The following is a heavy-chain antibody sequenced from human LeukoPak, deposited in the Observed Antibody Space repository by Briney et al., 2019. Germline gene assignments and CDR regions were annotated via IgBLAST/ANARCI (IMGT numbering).Heavy chain of an antibody. CDR3: ARGALAARYGVFDY. Sequence: SETLSLTCAVYGGSFSGYYWSWIRQPPGKGLEWIGEINHSGSTNYNPSLKSRVTISVDTSKNQFSLKLSSVTAADTAVYYCARGALAARYGVFDYWGQGTLVTVSS. CDR2: INHSGST. J-gene: IGHJ4*02. D-gene: IGHD6-6*01. CDR1: GGSFSGYY. V-gene: IGHV4-34*01.